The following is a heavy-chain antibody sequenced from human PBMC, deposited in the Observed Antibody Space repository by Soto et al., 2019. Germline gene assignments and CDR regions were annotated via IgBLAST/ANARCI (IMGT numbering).Heavy chain of an antibody. Sequence: QVQLQESGPGLVKPSQTLSLTCTVSCGSISSGGYYWSWIRQHPWKGLEWIGYFYYSGSTYYNPSFKSLFTITVDTSKNQFAVRLRSVTAEDTAVYYCAIVGKLELGTRYFEYWGQGTLVTVSS. V-gene: IGHV4-31*01. J-gene: IGHJ4*02. CDR3: AIVGKLELGTRYFEY. CDR1: CGSISSGGYY. CDR2: FYYSGST. D-gene: IGHD1-7*01.